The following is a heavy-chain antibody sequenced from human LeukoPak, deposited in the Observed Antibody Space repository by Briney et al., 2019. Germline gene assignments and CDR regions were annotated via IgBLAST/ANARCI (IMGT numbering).Heavy chain of an antibody. V-gene: IGHV3-74*01. CDR1: GFTFSSYW. Sequence: PGGSLTLSCAASGFTFSSYWMRWVRHAPGKGLVWISRINSDGSTTSYADSVNGRFTISRDNAENTLYLQMNSLRAEDTAVYYCARGNYYGQDYWGQGTLVTVSS. J-gene: IGHJ4*02. CDR2: INSDGSTT. CDR3: ARGNYYGQDY. D-gene: IGHD3-10*01.